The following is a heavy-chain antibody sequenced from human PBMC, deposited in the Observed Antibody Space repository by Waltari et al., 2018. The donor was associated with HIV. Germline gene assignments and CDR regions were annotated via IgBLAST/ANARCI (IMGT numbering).Heavy chain of an antibody. Sequence: QVQLVQSGAEVKKPGASVKVSCKASGYTLTSYGISWVRQAPGQGLEWMGGISAYNGNTNDAQKLQGRVTMTTDTSTSTAYMELRSLRSDDTAVYYCASKAYCSSTSCHSLGAFDIWGQGTMVTVSS. CDR1: GYTLTSYG. CDR3: ASKAYCSSTSCHSLGAFDI. V-gene: IGHV1-18*01. CDR2: ISAYNGNT. J-gene: IGHJ3*02. D-gene: IGHD2-2*01.